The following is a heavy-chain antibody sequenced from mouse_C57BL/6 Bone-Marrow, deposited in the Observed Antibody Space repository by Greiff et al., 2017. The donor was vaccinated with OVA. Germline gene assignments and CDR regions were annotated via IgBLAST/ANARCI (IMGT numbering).Heavy chain of an antibody. V-gene: IGHV1-9*01. J-gene: IGHJ4*01. CDR3: ARGERDWDEDYAMDY. D-gene: IGHD4-1*01. CDR1: GYTFTGYW. CDR2: ILPGSGST. Sequence: QVQLQQSGAELLKPGASVKLSCKATGYTFTGYWIEWVKQRPGHGLEWIGEILPGSGSTNYNEKFKGKATFTADTSSYTAYMQFSSLTTEDSAIYYCARGERDWDEDYAMDYWGQGTSVTVSS.